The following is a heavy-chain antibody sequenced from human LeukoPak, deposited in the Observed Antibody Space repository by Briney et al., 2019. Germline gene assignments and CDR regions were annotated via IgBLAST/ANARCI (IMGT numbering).Heavy chain of an antibody. D-gene: IGHD6-13*01. V-gene: IGHV3-33*08. J-gene: IGHJ6*02. CDR3: ARALYSGRWYGMDV. CDR1: GFTFSSYA. CDR2: IWYDGTDK. Sequence: GGSLRLSCSASGFTFSSYALHWVRQAPGKGLEWVAVIWYDGTDKYYADSVKGRFTISRDNSKNTLYLEMNTLRAEDTAVYYCARALYSGRWYGMDVWGQGTTVTVSS.